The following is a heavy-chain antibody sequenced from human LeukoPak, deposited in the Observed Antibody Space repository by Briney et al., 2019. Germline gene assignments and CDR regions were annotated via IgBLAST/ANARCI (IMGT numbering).Heavy chain of an antibody. D-gene: IGHD6-13*01. V-gene: IGHV1-2*02. CDR2: INPNSGGT. CDR1: GYTFTGYY. J-gene: IGHJ4*02. Sequence: GASVKVSCKASGYTFTGYYMHWVRQAPGQGLEWMGWINPNSGGTNYAQKFQGRVTMTRDTSISTAYMELSRLRSDDTAVYYCARSEGRLKQQLTDYWGQGTLVTVSS. CDR3: ARSEGRLKQQLTDY.